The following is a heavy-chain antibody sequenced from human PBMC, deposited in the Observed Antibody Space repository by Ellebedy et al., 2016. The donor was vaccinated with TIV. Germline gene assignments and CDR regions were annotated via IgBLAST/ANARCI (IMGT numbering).Heavy chain of an antibody. CDR3: ARGYESSGSPTVRYFQH. V-gene: IGHV1-8*01. J-gene: IGHJ1*01. CDR1: GYTFTSYD. CDR2: MNPNSGNT. Sequence: AASVKVSCKASGYTFTSYDINWVRQATGQGLEWMGWMNPNSGNTGYAQNFQGRITMTRNTSISTAYMELSSLRSEDTAVYYCARGYESSGSPTVRYFQHWGQGTLVTVSS. D-gene: IGHD3-22*01.